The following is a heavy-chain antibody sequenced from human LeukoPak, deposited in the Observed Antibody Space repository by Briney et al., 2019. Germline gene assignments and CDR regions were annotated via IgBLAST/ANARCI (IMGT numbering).Heavy chain of an antibody. J-gene: IGHJ6*03. D-gene: IGHD1-26*01. CDR2: ISGSGDRT. CDR1: GFTFSSYA. CDR3: AKDSKIVGATFRSYHYMDV. V-gene: IGHV3-23*01. Sequence: GGSLRLSCAASGFTFSSYAMSWVRQAPGEGLEWVSDISGSGDRTHYADSVKGRFTISRDNSKNTLYLQMNSLRAEDTAVYYCAKDSKIVGATFRSYHYMDVWGKGTAVTVSS.